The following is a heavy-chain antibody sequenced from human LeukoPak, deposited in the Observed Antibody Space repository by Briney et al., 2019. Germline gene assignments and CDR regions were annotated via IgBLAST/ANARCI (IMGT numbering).Heavy chain of an antibody. CDR1: GDSVSHCY. Sequence: SETLSLTCTVSGDSVSHCYWNWIRQPPGKALELIGYISNNGDSNYNPSLKSRVTMSLDTSKNQLSLRLTSVTAADTAVYFCTRGTREPHFWGQGTLVTVSS. V-gene: IGHV4-59*02. D-gene: IGHD5-24*01. CDR3: TRGTREPHF. CDR2: ISNNGDS. J-gene: IGHJ4*02.